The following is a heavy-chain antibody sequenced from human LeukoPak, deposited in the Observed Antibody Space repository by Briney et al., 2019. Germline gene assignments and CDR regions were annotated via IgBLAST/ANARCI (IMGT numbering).Heavy chain of an antibody. CDR3: GRKYYDNSVYYD. V-gene: IGHV4-4*09. CDR2: IYTSGST. J-gene: IGHJ4*02. D-gene: IGHD3-22*01. Sequence: PSGTLSLTCPVSGGSISSYYWSWVRQPPGKGLEWVGYIYTSGSTNYNPSLKSRVTISVDTSKNQLSLKRTSVTAADTAVYYCGRKYYDNSVYYDWGQGTLVTVSS. CDR1: GGSISSYY.